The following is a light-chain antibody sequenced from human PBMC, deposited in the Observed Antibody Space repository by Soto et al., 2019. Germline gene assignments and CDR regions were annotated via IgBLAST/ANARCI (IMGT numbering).Light chain of an antibody. CDR2: DNS. J-gene: IGLJ1*01. CDR3: QSYDSSLSAYV. V-gene: IGLV1-40*01. CDR1: RSNIGAGFD. Sequence: QSVLTQPPSVSGAPGQRVTISCTGRRSNIGAGFDVHWYQQLPGTAPKLLIYDNSNRPSGVPDRFSGSKSGTSASLAITGLQAEDEADYHCQSYDSSLSAYVFGTGTKLTVL.